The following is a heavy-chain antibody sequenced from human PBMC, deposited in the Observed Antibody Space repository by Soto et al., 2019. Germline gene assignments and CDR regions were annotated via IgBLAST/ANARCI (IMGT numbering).Heavy chain of an antibody. CDR3: SMQISVTRTMGVDY. Sequence: QVQLQESGPGLVKPSGTLSLTCAVSGGSIGTNWLSWVRQPPGKGLEWIGELYHIGTTNYNPSLRSRVTISIDEVKNQLSLALTAVTVADTAVYYGSMQISVTRTMGVDYCGQGTLVTVSS. V-gene: IGHV4-4*02. CDR2: LYHIGTT. CDR1: GGSIGTNW. D-gene: IGHD3-3*01. J-gene: IGHJ4*02.